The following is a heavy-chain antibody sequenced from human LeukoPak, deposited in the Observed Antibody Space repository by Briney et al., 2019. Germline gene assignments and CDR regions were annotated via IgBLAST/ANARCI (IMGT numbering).Heavy chain of an antibody. J-gene: IGHJ4*02. V-gene: IGHV3-30-3*01. CDR2: ISYDGSNK. CDR3: AKEYCSNSVCHSLDY. CDR1: GFTFSSYA. D-gene: IGHD2-8*01. Sequence: GGSLRLSCAASGFTFSSYAMHWVRQAPGKGLEWVAVISYDGSNKYYADSVKGRFTISRDNSKNTLYLQMSSLRAEDTAVYYCAKEYCSNSVCHSLDYWGQGTLVTVSS.